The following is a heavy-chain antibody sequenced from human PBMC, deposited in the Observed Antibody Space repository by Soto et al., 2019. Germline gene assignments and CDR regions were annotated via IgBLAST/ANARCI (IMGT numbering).Heavy chain of an antibody. CDR3: ARVWGGAFDI. CDR1: GGSICSSY. D-gene: IGHD3-10*01. V-gene: IGHV4-59*01. Sequence: SENLSLTSTGSGGSICSSYWSWIRQPPGKGLEWIGYIYYSGSTNYNPSLKSRVTISVDTSKNQFSLKLSSVTAADTAVYYCARVWGGAFDIWGQGTMVT. CDR2: IYYSGST. J-gene: IGHJ3*02.